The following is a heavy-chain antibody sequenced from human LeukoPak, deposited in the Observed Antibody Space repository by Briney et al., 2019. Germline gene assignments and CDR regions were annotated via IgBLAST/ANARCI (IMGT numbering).Heavy chain of an antibody. D-gene: IGHD3-16*01. Sequence: SQTLSLTCTVSGGPISSGGYYWSWIRQHPGEGLEWIGYIYYSGTTYYNPSLKSRLTMSVDTSENHFSLKPDAVTAADTAVYFCARGISFGPTYYFDYWGQGALVTVSS. V-gene: IGHV4-31*03. CDR2: IYYSGTT. J-gene: IGHJ4*02. CDR1: GGPISSGGYY. CDR3: ARGISFGPTYYFDY.